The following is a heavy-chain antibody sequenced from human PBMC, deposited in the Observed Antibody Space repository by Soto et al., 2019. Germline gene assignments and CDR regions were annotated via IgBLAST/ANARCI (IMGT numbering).Heavy chain of an antibody. D-gene: IGHD6-6*01. CDR1: GFTFSSYD. Sequence: GGSLRLSCAASGFTFSSYDMHWVRQATGKGLEWVSAIGTAGDTYYPGSVKGRFTISRENAKNSLYLQMNSLRAEDTAVYYCARVGAGQLRDYYGMDVWGQGTTVTVSS. CDR2: IGTAGDT. CDR3: ARVGAGQLRDYYGMDV. V-gene: IGHV3-13*01. J-gene: IGHJ6*02.